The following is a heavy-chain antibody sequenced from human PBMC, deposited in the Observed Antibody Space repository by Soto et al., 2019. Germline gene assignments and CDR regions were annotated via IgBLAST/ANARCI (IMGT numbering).Heavy chain of an antibody. CDR2: IYWDDDK. J-gene: IGHJ3*02. Sequence: QIILKESGPTLVKPTQTLTLTCTFSGISLSTDAVGVAWIRQPPGKALEWLALIYWDDDKRYSPSLKSRLTIIKDTSKNQVVLTMTNMDPVDTATYYCAHRGEVATIISDAFDIWGPGTSVTVSS. CDR3: AHRGEVATIISDAFDI. V-gene: IGHV2-5*02. D-gene: IGHD5-12*01. CDR1: GISLSTDAVG.